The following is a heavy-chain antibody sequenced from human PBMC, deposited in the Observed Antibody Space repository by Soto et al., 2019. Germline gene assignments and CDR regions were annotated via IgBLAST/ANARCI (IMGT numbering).Heavy chain of an antibody. V-gene: IGHV3-74*01. CDR3: ARGPTGWYGYDY. Sequence: EVQLVESGGGLVKPGGSLRLSCAASGFTFSSSWMHWVRQAPGKGLVWVSRINSDGSRTNYADSVKGRFTISRDNAKNTLYLQMNSLRAEDTALYYCARGPTGWYGYDYWGQGTLVTVSS. D-gene: IGHD6-19*01. J-gene: IGHJ4*02. CDR2: INSDGSRT. CDR1: GFTFSSSW.